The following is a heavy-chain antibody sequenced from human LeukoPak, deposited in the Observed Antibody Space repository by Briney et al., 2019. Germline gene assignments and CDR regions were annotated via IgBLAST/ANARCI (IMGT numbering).Heavy chain of an antibody. Sequence: GGSLGLSCAASQFTFSSYWMSRVRQAPGKGLEWVANINQDGSERYYVDSVKGRFTISRDNAKNSVFLQMNSLRAEDTAVYYCARDRAAAQPKTTFDYWGRGTLVTVSS. CDR2: INQDGSER. D-gene: IGHD6-13*01. V-gene: IGHV3-7*03. CDR3: ARDRAAAQPKTTFDY. CDR1: QFTFSSYW. J-gene: IGHJ4*02.